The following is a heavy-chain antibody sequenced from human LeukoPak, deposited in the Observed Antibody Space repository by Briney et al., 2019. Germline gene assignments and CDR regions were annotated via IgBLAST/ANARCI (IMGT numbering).Heavy chain of an antibody. CDR2: IYTGGNT. CDR1: GFTISNYY. V-gene: IGHV3-53*04. D-gene: IGHD1-1*01. J-gene: IGHJ4*02. Sequence: PGGSLRLSCAASGFTISNYYMSWVRQAAGKGLEWVSVIYTGGNTYYTDAVKGRFTISRHNSKNTLYLQMNNLRAEDTAVYYCARGGPATTIDYWGRGTLVTVSS. CDR3: ARGGPATTIDY.